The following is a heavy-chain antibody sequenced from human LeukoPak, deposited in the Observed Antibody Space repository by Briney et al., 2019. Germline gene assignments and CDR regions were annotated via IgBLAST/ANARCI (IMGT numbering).Heavy chain of an antibody. CDR2: ISSGISTI. V-gene: IGHV3-48*02. D-gene: IGHD5-12*01. Sequence: PGGSLRLSCAASGLTFSSYNMNWVRQAPGKGLEWVSYISSGISTIYYADSVKGRFTISRDNAKNSLYLQMNSLRDEDTAVYYCARDVGGYGTKGSYFDYWGQGTLVTVSS. CDR3: ARDVGGYGTKGSYFDY. CDR1: GLTFSSYN. J-gene: IGHJ4*02.